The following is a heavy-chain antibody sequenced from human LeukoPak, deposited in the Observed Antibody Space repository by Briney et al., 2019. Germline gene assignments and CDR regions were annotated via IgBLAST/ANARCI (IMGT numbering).Heavy chain of an antibody. D-gene: IGHD5-18*01. J-gene: IGHJ5*02. CDR2: ISNGNT. CDR3: ERDNAHSYGRYFDP. Sequence: SETLSLTCTVGEGTISRYYWNWIRQTPGKGLEWIGHISNGNTDYNPSLKSRVTISVDTSKNQFSLRLTSVTAADTAVYYCERDNAHSYGRYFDPWGQGALVIVSS. V-gene: IGHV4-59*01. CDR1: EGTISRYY.